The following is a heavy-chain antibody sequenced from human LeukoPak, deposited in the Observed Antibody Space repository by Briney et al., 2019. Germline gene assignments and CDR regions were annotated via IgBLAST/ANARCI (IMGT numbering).Heavy chain of an antibody. D-gene: IGHD6-19*01. V-gene: IGHV3-49*04. CDR1: GFTFGDYA. Sequence: PGRSLRLSCTASGFTFGDYAMSWVRQAPGKGLEGVGFIRSKAYGGTTEYAASVKGRFTISRDDSKSIAYLQMNSLKTEDTAVYYCTGSIAVAGTVYYYYGMDVWGQGTTVTVSS. CDR3: TGSIAVAGTVYYYYGMDV. J-gene: IGHJ6*02. CDR2: IRSKAYGGTT.